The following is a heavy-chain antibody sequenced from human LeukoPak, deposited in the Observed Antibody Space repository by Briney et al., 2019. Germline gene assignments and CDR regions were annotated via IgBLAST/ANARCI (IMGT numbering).Heavy chain of an antibody. CDR3: ARATIGDYYYGMDV. CDR1: GFTFSSYS. V-gene: IGHV3-21*01. CDR2: ISSSSSYI. D-gene: IGHD5-12*01. J-gene: IGHJ6*02. Sequence: GGSLRLSCAASGFTFSSYSMNWVRQAPGKGLEWVSSISSSSSYIYYADSVKGRFTISRDNSKNTLYLQMNSLRAEDTAVYYCARATIGDYYYGMDVWGQGTTVTVSS.